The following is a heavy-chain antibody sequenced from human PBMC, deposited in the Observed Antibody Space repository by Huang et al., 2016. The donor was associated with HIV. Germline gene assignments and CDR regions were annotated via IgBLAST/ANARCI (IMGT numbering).Heavy chain of an antibody. V-gene: IGHV1-24*01. J-gene: IGHJ4*02. CDR1: EYTLTELS. CDR3: ATGFDVFFDF. Sequence: QVQLVQSRAEVKKPGASVKVSCKFSEYTLTELSIHWVRQPHGKGLEWMGCFDPEIGETIYAHKFQGRVTMTEDTSTETAFMELSGLRPEDTAVYYCATGFDVFFDFWGQGTLVTVSS. CDR2: FDPEIGET. D-gene: IGHD3-9*01.